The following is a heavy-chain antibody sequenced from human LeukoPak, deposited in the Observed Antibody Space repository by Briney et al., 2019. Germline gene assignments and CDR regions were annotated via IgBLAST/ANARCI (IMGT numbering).Heavy chain of an antibody. CDR2: IYYSGTT. CDR1: GGSISSSDYY. Sequence: SETLSLTCTVSGGSISSSDYYWGWLRQPPGKGLEWIASIYYSGTTHYNPSHQSRVTMSVDTSKNQFSLKLSSVTAADTAVYYCARTQGAYCGGDCYSAEYFQHWGQGTLVTVSS. V-gene: IGHV4-39*01. J-gene: IGHJ1*01. D-gene: IGHD2-21*02. CDR3: ARTQGAYCGGDCYSAEYFQH.